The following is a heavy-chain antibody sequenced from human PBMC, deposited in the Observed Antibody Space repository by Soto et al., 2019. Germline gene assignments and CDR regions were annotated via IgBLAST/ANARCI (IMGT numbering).Heavy chain of an antibody. CDR2: ISGSGDFT. D-gene: IGHD3-10*01. Sequence: EVQLFESGGGLVQPGGSLRLSCAASGFTFSTYAMTWVRQAPGKGLAWVSGISGSGDFTYYADSVKGRFSISRDNSKTTLYLQINSLRAEDAALYYCTKGHDVSGSYYPSWYFDLWGRGTLVTVSS. CDR1: GFTFSTYA. J-gene: IGHJ2*01. V-gene: IGHV3-23*01. CDR3: TKGHDVSGSYYPSWYFDL.